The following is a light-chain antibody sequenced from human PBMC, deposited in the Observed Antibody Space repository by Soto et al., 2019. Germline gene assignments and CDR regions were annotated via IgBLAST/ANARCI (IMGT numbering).Light chain of an antibody. V-gene: IGLV2-23*01. CDR3: CSYTSSSVV. CDR2: EAS. CDR1: SSDVGTYNL. J-gene: IGLJ2*01. Sequence: QSVLTQPASVSGSPGQSITISCTGTSSDVGTYNLLSWYQHHPGKAPKLMIYEASKRPSGVSIRFSGSKSDNTASLTISGLQAEDEADYYCCSYTSSSVVFGGGTKVTVL.